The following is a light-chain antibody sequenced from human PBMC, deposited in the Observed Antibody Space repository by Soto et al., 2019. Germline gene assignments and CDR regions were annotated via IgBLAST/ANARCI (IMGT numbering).Light chain of an antibody. CDR1: QGISNS. CDR3: LQHNTYPLT. J-gene: IGKJ4*01. CDR2: AAS. Sequence: DIQMTQSPSAMSASVGDRVTITCRASQGISNSLAWVQQRPGKVPKRLIYAASILQGGVPSRFRGSGSGTEFSLTISSLQPQDFATYYCLQHNTYPLTFGGGIKVEIK. V-gene: IGKV1-17*03.